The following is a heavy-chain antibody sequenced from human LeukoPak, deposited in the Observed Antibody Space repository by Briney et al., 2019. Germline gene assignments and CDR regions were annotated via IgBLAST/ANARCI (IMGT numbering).Heavy chain of an antibody. CDR2: IIPILGIA. D-gene: IGHD6-19*01. CDR1: GGTFSSYT. CDR3: ARDWYSSGWYLDY. V-gene: IGHV1-69*04. J-gene: IGHJ4*02. Sequence: HAASVKVSCKASGGTFSSYTISWARQAPGQGLEWMGRIIPILGIANYAQKFQGRVTITADKSTSTAYMELSSLRSEDTAVYYCARDWYSSGWYLDYWGQGTLVTVSS.